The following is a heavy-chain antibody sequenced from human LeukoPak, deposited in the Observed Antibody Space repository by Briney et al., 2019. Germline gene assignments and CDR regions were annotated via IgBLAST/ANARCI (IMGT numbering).Heavy chain of an antibody. Sequence: GGSLRLSCAASGFTFSSYSMNWVRQAPGKGLEWVSSISSSSSYIYYADSVKGRFTISRDNAKNSLYLQMNSLRAEDTAVYYCASWRPADIVVVVAADNWFDPWGQGTLVTVSS. J-gene: IGHJ5*02. D-gene: IGHD2-15*01. CDR3: ASWRPADIVVVVAADNWFDP. CDR2: ISSSSSYI. V-gene: IGHV3-21*01. CDR1: GFTFSSYS.